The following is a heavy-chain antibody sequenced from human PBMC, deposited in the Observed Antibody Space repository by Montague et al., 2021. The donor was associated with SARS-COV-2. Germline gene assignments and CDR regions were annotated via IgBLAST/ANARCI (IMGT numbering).Heavy chain of an antibody. CDR3: ARAYCGGDCYFYWYFDL. Sequence: CAISGDSVSSNIATWNWIRQSPSRGPEWLGRTYYRSKWYNDYAVSVKSRVIINPDTSNNRISLQLNSVTPEDTAVYYCARAYCGGDCYFYWYFDLWGRGTLVTVPS. CDR2: TYYRSKWYN. V-gene: IGHV6-1*01. D-gene: IGHD2-21*02. J-gene: IGHJ2*01. CDR1: GDSVSSNIAT.